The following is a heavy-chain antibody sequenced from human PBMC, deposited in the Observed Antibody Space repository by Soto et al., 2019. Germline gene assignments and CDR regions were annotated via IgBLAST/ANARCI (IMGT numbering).Heavy chain of an antibody. J-gene: IGHJ4*02. CDR1: GGTFSGYF. V-gene: IGHV4-34*02. D-gene: IGHD3-22*01. Sequence: QVQLQQWGAGQLRPLETLSLTCAVSGGTFSGYFWTWVRQPPGKGLEWIGEIEHNGNNNVNPPPKSRVTLSVDASKNPISLQVRSVTGADTAVYYCARDFRYYPYWGQGTLVTVSS. CDR3: ARDFRYYPY. CDR2: IEHNGNN.